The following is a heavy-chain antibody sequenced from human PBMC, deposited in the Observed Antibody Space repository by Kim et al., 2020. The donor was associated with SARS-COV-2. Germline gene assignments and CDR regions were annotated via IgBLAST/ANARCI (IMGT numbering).Heavy chain of an antibody. CDR3: AQGIWLHS. J-gene: IGHJ5*01. V-gene: IGHV3-23*01. CDR1: GFTFSSYA. Sequence: GGSLRLSCAASGFTFSSYAISWVRQAPGKGLEWVSSISGGGRDTYYADSVKGRFAISRDNSKNTVYLQMHSLTAGDTALYFCAQGIWLHSWGQGTLVTVS. CDR2: ISGGGRDT.